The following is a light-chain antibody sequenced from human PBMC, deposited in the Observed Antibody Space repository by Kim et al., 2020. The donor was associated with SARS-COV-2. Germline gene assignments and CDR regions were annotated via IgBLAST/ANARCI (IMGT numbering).Light chain of an antibody. CDR2: EDN. Sequence: KTVTSSSTGSRGNIARNYVQWYQQRPASAPTAVIYEDNERPSGVPDRFSGSIDSSSNSASLTISGLKTEDEADYYCQSYDDSNRWVFGGGTQRTVL. CDR1: RGNIARNY. V-gene: IGLV6-57*02. CDR3: QSYDDSNRWV. J-gene: IGLJ3*02.